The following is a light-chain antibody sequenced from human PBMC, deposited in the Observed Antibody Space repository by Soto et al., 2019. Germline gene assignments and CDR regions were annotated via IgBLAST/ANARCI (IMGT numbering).Light chain of an antibody. J-gene: IGKJ4*01. V-gene: IGKV3-20*01. CDR3: EQYGSSPLT. Sequence: EIVLTQSPGTLSLSPGERATLSCRASQSVSSSFLAWYQQTPGQAPRLLIYGASRRATGIPDRFSGRGSGTDFTLIISRMEPEDFAVYYCEQYGSSPLTFGGGTKVDIK. CDR1: QSVSSSF. CDR2: GAS.